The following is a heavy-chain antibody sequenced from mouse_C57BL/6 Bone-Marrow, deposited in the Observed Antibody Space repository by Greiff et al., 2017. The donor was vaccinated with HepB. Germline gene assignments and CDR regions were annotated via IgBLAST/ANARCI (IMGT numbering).Heavy chain of an antibody. D-gene: IGHD1-1*01. Sequence: VQLKESGGGLVQPGESLKLSCESNEYEFPSHDMSWVRKTPEKRLELVAAINSDGGSTYYPDTMERRFTISRDNTKKTPYLQRSSLTSEGTALYYCARHYYDGSCEWYFDVWGTGTTVTVSS. CDR3: ARHYYDGSCEWYFDV. J-gene: IGHJ1*03. CDR2: INSDGGST. CDR1: EYEFPSHD. V-gene: IGHV5-2*01.